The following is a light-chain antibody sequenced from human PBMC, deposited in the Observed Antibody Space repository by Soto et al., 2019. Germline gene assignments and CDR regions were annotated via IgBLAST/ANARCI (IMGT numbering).Light chain of an antibody. J-gene: IGKJ1*01. Sequence: ILVTQSPATLSVSPGERVTLSCTTSHNVATNLAWYQQKPGQSPRRLIFGASTRANGVPDRFSGSVSETEFTLTITSLQSEDFAVYFCQQYNDWPPPGTFGQGTRVEF. CDR1: HNVATN. CDR2: GAS. CDR3: QQYNDWPPPGT. V-gene: IGKV3-15*01.